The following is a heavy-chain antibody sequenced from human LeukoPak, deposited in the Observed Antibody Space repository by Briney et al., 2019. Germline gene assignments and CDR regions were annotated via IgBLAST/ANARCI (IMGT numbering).Heavy chain of an antibody. V-gene: IGHV4-34*01. J-gene: IGHJ4*02. D-gene: IGHD3-3*01. CDR1: GGSFSGCY. CDR3: ARDNYIVYYDFWSGYYRYFDY. CDR2: INHSGST. Sequence: PSETLSLTWAVYGGSFSGCYWSWIRQPPGKGLEWIGEINHSGSTNYNPSLKSRVTISVDTSKNQFSLKLSSVTAADTAVYYCARDNYIVYYDFWSGYYRYFDYWGQGTLVTVSS.